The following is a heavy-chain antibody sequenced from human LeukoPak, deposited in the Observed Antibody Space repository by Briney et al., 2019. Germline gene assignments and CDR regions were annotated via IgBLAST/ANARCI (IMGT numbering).Heavy chain of an antibody. Sequence: ASVKVSCKASGYTFTGYYMHWVRQAPGQGLEWMGWINPNSGGTNYAQKFQGWVTMTRDTSISTAYMELSRLRSDDTAVYYCARDVGGSGSYRPNYYFDYWGQGTLVTVSS. D-gene: IGHD3-10*01. CDR3: ARDVGGSGSYRPNYYFDY. CDR2: INPNSGGT. CDR1: GYTFTGYY. J-gene: IGHJ4*02. V-gene: IGHV1-2*04.